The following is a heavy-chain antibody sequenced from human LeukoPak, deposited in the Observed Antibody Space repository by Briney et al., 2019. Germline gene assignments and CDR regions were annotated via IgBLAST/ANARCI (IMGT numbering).Heavy chain of an antibody. CDR2: ISSSSSYI. Sequence: GGSLRLSCAAPGFTFSSYSMNWVRQAPGKGLEWVSSISSSSSYIYYADSVKGRFTISRDNAKNSLYLQMNSLRAEDTAVYYCARDPGSGSYKRPIDYWGQGTLVTVSS. D-gene: IGHD3-10*01. CDR1: GFTFSSYS. J-gene: IGHJ4*02. CDR3: ARDPGSGSYKRPIDY. V-gene: IGHV3-21*01.